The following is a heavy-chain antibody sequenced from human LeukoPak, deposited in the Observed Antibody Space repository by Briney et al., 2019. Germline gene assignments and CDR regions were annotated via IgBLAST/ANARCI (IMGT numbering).Heavy chain of an antibody. D-gene: IGHD3-22*01. CDR3: AKTEEDYYDSSGYQDAFDI. J-gene: IGHJ3*02. V-gene: IGHV3-7*01. CDR2: IKQDGSEK. Sequence: GGSLRLSCAASGFTFSSYWMSWVRQAPGKGLEWVANIKQDGSEKYYVDSVKGRFTISRDNAKNSLYLQMNSLRAEDTAVYYCAKTEEDYYDSSGYQDAFDIWGQGTMVTVSS. CDR1: GFTFSSYW.